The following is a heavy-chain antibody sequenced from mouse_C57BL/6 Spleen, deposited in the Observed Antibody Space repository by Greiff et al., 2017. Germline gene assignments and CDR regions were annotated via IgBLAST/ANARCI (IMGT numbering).Heavy chain of an antibody. Sequence: EVQLQQSGPELVKPGASVKMSCKASGYTFTDYNMHWVKQSHGKSLEWIGYINPNNGGTSYNQKFNGKATLTVNKSSSSAYMERRSLTSEDSAVYYFASFVSYGRSYRYSKDYWGQGTSVTVSS. J-gene: IGHJ4*01. CDR3: ASFVSYGRSYRYSKDY. CDR2: INPNNGGT. CDR1: GYTFTDYN. V-gene: IGHV1-22*01. D-gene: IGHD1-1*01.